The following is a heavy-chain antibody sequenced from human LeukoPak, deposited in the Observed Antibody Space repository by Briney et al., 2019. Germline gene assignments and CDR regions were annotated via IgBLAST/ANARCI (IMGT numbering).Heavy chain of an antibody. Sequence: SQTLSLTCTVSGGSISSGGYYWSWIRQHPGKGLEWIGYIYYSGSTYYNPSLKSRVTISVDTSRNQFSLKLSSVTAADTAVYYCARERIAGDPNYYGMDVWGQGTTVTVSS. CDR3: ARERIAGDPNYYGMDV. D-gene: IGHD6-13*01. V-gene: IGHV4-31*03. J-gene: IGHJ6*02. CDR1: GGSISSGGYY. CDR2: IYYSGST.